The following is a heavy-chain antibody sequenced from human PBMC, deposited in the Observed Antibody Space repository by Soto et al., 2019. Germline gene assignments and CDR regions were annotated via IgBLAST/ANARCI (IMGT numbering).Heavy chain of an antibody. Sequence: ASVKVSCKASGYTFTSYDINWVRQATGQGLEWMGWMNPNSGNTGYAQKFQGRVTMTRNTSISTTYMELSSLRSEDTAVYYCARGGYSYGYGYYYGMDVWGQGTTVTVSS. J-gene: IGHJ6*02. CDR3: ARGGYSYGYGYYYGMDV. CDR2: MNPNSGNT. D-gene: IGHD5-18*01. V-gene: IGHV1-8*01. CDR1: GYTFTSYD.